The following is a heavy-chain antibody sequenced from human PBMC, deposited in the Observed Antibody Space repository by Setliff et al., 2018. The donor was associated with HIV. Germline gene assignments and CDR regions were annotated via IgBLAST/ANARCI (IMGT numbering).Heavy chain of an antibody. CDR2: VYFSGTT. Sequence: SLTCSVTGVSIASYHWIWIRQAPGKGLEWIGYVYFSGTTNYNPSLKSRVTISIDPSENHFSLNLSSVTAADTAVYYCARLGGSTITRYFDFWGQGRLVTV. CDR3: ARLGGSTITRYFDF. CDR1: GVSIASYH. V-gene: IGHV4-59*08. D-gene: IGHD5-12*01. J-gene: IGHJ4*02.